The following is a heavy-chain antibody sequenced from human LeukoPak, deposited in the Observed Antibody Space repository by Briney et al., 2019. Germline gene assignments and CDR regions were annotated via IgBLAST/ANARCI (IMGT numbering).Heavy chain of an antibody. CDR1: GGSFRGYF. J-gene: IGHJ4*02. V-gene: IGHV4-34*01. CDR2: INHRGST. CDR3: ARSYYGSGSYSLDY. Sequence: PSETLSLTSAVYGGSFRGYFWSSIRQSPGKRLEWMGEINHRGSTNHNPSLKRRVTISVDTSKTLFSLKLSSVTAADTAVYYCARSYYGSGSYSLDYWGQGTLVTVSS. D-gene: IGHD3-10*01.